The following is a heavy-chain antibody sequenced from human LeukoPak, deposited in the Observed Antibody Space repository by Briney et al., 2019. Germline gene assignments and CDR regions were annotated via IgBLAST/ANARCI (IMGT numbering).Heavy chain of an antibody. Sequence: PGGSLRLSCAVSGITLSKYGMTCVRAAPGAGREWVAGISDTGGRTNYADSVKGRFTISRDNAKNTLYLQMNSLRAEDTAVYYCARSFYYGSGSHGMDVWGQGTTVTVSS. CDR2: ISDTGGRT. D-gene: IGHD3-10*01. V-gene: IGHV3-23*01. J-gene: IGHJ6*02. CDR3: ARSFYYGSGSHGMDV. CDR1: GITLSKYG.